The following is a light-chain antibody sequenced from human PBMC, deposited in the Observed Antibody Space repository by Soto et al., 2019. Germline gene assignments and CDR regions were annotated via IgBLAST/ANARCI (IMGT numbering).Light chain of an antibody. CDR3: TSYTTSGTYV. CDR2: DVS. CDR1: SSDIGAYIH. V-gene: IGLV2-14*03. Sequence: QAVVTQPASVSGSPGQSIAVSCSGTSSDIGAYIHVSWYQQHPGKAPKLMIYDVSNRPSGVSDRFSGSKSGNTASLTISGLQAEDEADYYCTSYTTSGTYVFGAGTKVTVL. J-gene: IGLJ1*01.